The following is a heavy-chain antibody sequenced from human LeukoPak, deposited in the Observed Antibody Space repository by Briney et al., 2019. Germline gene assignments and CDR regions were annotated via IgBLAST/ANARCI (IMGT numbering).Heavy chain of an antibody. Sequence: ASVKASCKASGYTFTSYGISWVRQAPGQGLEWMGWISAYNGNTNYAQKLQGRVTMTTDTSTSTAYMELRSLRSDDTAVYYCARDKPVAPAANLNWFDPWGQGTLVTVSS. CDR2: ISAYNGNT. D-gene: IGHD2-2*01. V-gene: IGHV1-18*04. CDR3: ARDKPVAPAANLNWFDP. CDR1: GYTFTSYG. J-gene: IGHJ5*02.